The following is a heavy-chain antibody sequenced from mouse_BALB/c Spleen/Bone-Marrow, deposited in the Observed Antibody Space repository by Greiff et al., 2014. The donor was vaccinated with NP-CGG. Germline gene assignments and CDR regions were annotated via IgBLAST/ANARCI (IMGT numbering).Heavy chain of an antibody. V-gene: IGHV1-5*01. CDR1: GYSFTSYW. D-gene: IGHD1-1*01. CDR3: ARGLRWCFDV. J-gene: IGHJ1*01. Sequence: VQLQQSGTVLARPGASVKMSCKASGYSFTSYWMHWVKERPGQGLEWIGAIYPGNSDTSYNQKFEGKAKLTAVTSASTAYMELSSLTNEDSAVYYCARGLRWCFDVWGAGTTVTVSS. CDR2: IYPGNSDT.